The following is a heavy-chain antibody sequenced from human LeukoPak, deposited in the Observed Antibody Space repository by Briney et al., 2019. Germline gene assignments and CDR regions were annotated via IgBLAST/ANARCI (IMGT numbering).Heavy chain of an antibody. CDR3: AKGLKLIYGDYSIFDY. CDR2: ISWNSGSI. J-gene: IGHJ4*02. CDR1: GFTFDDYA. D-gene: IGHD4-17*01. V-gene: IGHV3-9*01. Sequence: PGRSLRLSCAASGFTFDDYAMHWVRQAPGKGLEWVSGISWNSGSIGYADSVKGRFTISRDNAKNSLYLQMNSLRAEDTTLYYCAKGLKLIYGDYSIFDYWGQGTLVTVSS.